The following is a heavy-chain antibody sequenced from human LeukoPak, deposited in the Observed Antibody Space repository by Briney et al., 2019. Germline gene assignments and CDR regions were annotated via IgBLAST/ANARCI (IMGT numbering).Heavy chain of an antibody. CDR1: GFTVSTDY. CDR2: IYSGDST. D-gene: IGHD2/OR15-2a*01. CDR3: ARDTFGSIDY. J-gene: IGHJ4*02. Sequence: PGGSLRLSCAVSGFTVSTDYMNWVRQAPGKGLEWVSVIYSGDSTYYADSVKGRFTISRDNSKNTLYLQMNSLRLEDTAVYYCARDTFGSIDYWGQGILVTVSS. V-gene: IGHV3-66*01.